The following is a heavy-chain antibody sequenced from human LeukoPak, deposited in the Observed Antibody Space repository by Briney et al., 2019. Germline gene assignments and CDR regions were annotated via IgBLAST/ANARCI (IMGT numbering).Heavy chain of an antibody. CDR2: ISSSSFYI. CDR1: GLTFSSYS. Sequence: GGSLRLSCLAPGLTFSSYSMNWVRQAPRKGLDWVSSISSSSFYIYYADSVKGRLTISRDNANNSLYLQMNSLRAEDTDVYYCGGPGASDYGMDVWGQGTTVTVSS. CDR3: GGPGASDYGMDV. J-gene: IGHJ6*02. D-gene: IGHD3-10*01. V-gene: IGHV3-21*01.